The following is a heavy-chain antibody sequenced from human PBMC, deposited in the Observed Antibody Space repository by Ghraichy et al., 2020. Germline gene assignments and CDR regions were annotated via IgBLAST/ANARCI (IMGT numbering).Heavy chain of an antibody. V-gene: IGHV4-59*01. Sequence: SETLSLTCTVSGGSISSYYWSWIRQPPGKGLEWIGYIYYSGSTNYNPSLKSRVTISVDTSKNQFSLKLSSVTAADTAVYYCARGRGYSGYDHLNWFDPWGQGTLVTVSS. CDR2: IYYSGST. J-gene: IGHJ5*02. D-gene: IGHD5-12*01. CDR3: ARGRGYSGYDHLNWFDP. CDR1: GGSISSYY.